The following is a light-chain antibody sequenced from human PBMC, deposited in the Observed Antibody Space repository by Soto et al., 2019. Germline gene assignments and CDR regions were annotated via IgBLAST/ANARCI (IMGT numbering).Light chain of an antibody. J-gene: IGKJ5*01. CDR1: HVTSRY. V-gene: IGKV3-20*01. CDR3: QQYSTSPIS. CDR2: GAS. Sequence: ENVLTQSPGTLSLSPGERATISSRASHVTSRYLSWYQQRPGQAPRLLIYGASSRATGIPDRFSGSGSGTDFTLTISRLEPEDLAVYYCQQYSTSPISFGQGTRLEIK.